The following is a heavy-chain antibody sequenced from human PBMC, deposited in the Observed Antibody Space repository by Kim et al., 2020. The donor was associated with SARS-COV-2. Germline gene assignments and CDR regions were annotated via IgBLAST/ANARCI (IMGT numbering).Heavy chain of an antibody. CDR2: ISSSSSTI. CDR1: GFTFSSYS. Sequence: GGSLRLSCAASGFTFSSYSMNWVRQAPGKGLEWVSYISSSSSTIYYADSVKGRFTISRDNAKNSLYLQMNSLRDEDTAVYYCVRAKTTVTYYYYGMDVWGQGTTVTVSS. D-gene: IGHD4-17*01. V-gene: IGHV3-48*02. CDR3: VRAKTTVTYYYYGMDV. J-gene: IGHJ6*02.